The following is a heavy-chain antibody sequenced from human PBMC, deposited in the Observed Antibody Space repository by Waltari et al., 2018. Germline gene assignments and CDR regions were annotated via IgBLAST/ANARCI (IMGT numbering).Heavy chain of an antibody. V-gene: IGHV1-69*08. J-gene: IGHJ4*02. Sequence: QVQLVQSGAEVKKPGSSVKVSCKASGGTFSRYTISWVRQAPGQGLEWMGRIIPILGIANYAQKFQGRVTITADKSTSTAYMELSSLRSEDTAVYYCAREIYGGNSRPFDYWGQGTLVTVSS. CDR2: IIPILGIA. D-gene: IGHD2-21*02. CDR3: AREIYGGNSRPFDY. CDR1: GGTFSRYT.